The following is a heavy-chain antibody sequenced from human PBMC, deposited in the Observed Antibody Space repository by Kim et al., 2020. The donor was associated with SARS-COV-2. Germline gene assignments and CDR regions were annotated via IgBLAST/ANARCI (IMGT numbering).Heavy chain of an antibody. CDR2: MYYIGST. CDR3: ARGNRRGVIDS. Sequence: SETLSVTCTVSGDSISSYYWSWIRQPPGMGLEWIGYMYYIGSTNYNPSLKSRLTISVDTSKNQFSLKLSSVTAADTAVYYCARGNRRGVIDSWGQGTLVTVSS. V-gene: IGHV4-59*08. CDR1: GDSISSYY. J-gene: IGHJ4*02. D-gene: IGHD3-10*01.